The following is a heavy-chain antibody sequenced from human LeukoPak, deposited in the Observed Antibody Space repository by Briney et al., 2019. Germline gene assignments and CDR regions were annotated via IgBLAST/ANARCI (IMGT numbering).Heavy chain of an antibody. D-gene: IGHD6-19*01. CDR1: GFTFSNYW. CDR2: IKQDGSEK. V-gene: IGHV3-7*01. CDR3: ARSSTWLSYGLDV. J-gene: IGHJ6*02. Sequence: PGGSLRLSCAASGFTFSNYWMSWVRQAPGKGLEWVANIKQDGSEKYYVDSVKGRFTISRDNAKNSLYLQMNSLRAEDTAVYYCARSSTWLSYGLDVWGRGTTVTVSS.